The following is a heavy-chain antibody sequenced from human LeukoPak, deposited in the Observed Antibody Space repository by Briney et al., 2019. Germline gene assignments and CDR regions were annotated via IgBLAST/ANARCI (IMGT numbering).Heavy chain of an antibody. D-gene: IGHD1-26*01. Sequence: GGSLRLSCAASGFTFSSYSMNWVRQAPGKGLELVSYISSSSTIYYADSVKGRFTISRDNAKNSPYLQLNSLRAEDTAVYYCARDPYSGSYSDYYYYYMDVWGKGTTVTVSS. V-gene: IGHV3-48*04. J-gene: IGHJ6*03. CDR1: GFTFSSYS. CDR2: ISSSSTI. CDR3: ARDPYSGSYSDYYYYYMDV.